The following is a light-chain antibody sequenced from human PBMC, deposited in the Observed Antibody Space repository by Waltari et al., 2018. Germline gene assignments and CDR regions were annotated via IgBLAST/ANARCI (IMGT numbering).Light chain of an antibody. CDR3: QTWDTATHVV. V-gene: IGLV4-69*01. CDR2: VNSGGSH. J-gene: IGLJ2*01. Sequence: QQQPEKGPRYLMKVNSGGSHIKGDGIPDRFSGSSSGAERYLTISSLQSEDEADYYCQTWDTATHVVFGGGTKLTVL.